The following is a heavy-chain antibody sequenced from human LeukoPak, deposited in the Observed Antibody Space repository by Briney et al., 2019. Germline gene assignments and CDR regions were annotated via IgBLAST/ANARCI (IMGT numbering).Heavy chain of an antibody. Sequence: SETLSLTCAVYGGSFSGYYWSWIRQPPGKGLEWIGEISHSGSTNYNPSLKSRVTISVDTSKNQFSLKLSSVTAADTAVYYCARGRGGADIVVVVAAHYFDYWGQGTLVTVSS. CDR1: GGSFSGYY. CDR2: ISHSGST. D-gene: IGHD2-15*01. V-gene: IGHV4-34*01. J-gene: IGHJ4*02. CDR3: ARGRGGADIVVVVAAHYFDY.